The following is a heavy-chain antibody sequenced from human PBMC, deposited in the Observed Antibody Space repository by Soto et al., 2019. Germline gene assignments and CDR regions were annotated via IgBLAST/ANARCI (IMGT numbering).Heavy chain of an antibody. CDR3: ASGSYYYDRSGLSY. V-gene: IGHV3-48*01. Sequence: GGSLRLSCAASGFTFSSYSMNWVRQAPGKGLEWVSYISSSSSTIYYADSVKGRFTISRDNAKNSLYLQMNSLRAEDTAVYYCASGSYYYDRSGLSYWGQGTLVTVSS. CDR2: ISSSSSTI. J-gene: IGHJ4*02. CDR1: GFTFSSYS. D-gene: IGHD3-22*01.